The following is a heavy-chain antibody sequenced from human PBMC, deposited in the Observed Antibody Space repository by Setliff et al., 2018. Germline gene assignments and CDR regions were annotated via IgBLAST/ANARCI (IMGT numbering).Heavy chain of an antibody. Sequence: GGSLRLSCTASGLSYINDWVSWVRQAPGKGLEWVSTIFGGDSSTYYADSVRGRFTISRDNSRSTLYLQMNSLRAEDTAIYYCAKAASPLFGILGVEYHFDSWGQGKLVTVSS. V-gene: IGHV3-23*03. D-gene: IGHD3-3*01. CDR2: IFGGDSST. CDR1: GLSYINDW. CDR3: AKAASPLFGILGVEYHFDS. J-gene: IGHJ4*02.